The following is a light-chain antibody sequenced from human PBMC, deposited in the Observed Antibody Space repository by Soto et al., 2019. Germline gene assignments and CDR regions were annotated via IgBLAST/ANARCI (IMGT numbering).Light chain of an antibody. V-gene: IGLV2-14*03. CDR3: SSYASSNTQI. CDR1: GSDVGAYNF. Sequence: QSVLTQPASVSGSPGQSITISCTGSGSDVGAYNFVSWYQQHPGKAPKLMIYDVTYRPAGLSRRFSGSKSGNPASLTISGLQAEDAADYFCSSYASSNTQIFGGGTKLTVL. J-gene: IGLJ2*01. CDR2: DVT.